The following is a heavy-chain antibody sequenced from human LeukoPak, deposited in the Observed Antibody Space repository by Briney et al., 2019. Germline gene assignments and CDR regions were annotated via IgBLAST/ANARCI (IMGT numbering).Heavy chain of an antibody. D-gene: IGHD5/OR15-5a*01. CDR1: GFTFSSYD. Sequence: GGSLRLSCAASGFTFSSYDMHWVRQATGKGREWVSAIGTAGDTYYPGSVKGRFTISRENAKNSLYLQMNSLRAGDTAVYYCARGRLNPLGAFDIWGQGTMVTVSS. CDR2: IGTAGDT. J-gene: IGHJ3*02. V-gene: IGHV3-13*01. CDR3: ARGRLNPLGAFDI.